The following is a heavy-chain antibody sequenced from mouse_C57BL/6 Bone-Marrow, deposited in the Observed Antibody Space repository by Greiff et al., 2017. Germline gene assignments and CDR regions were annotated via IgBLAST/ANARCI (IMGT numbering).Heavy chain of an antibody. V-gene: IGHV3-1*01. Sequence: EVMLVESGPGMVKPSQSLSLTCTVTGYSITSGYDWHWIRHFPGNKLEWMGYIRYSGSTNYNPSLKSRISITQYTSKNHFFLKLNSVTTEDTATYYCARDPDYGSSTWDIDVWGTGTTVTVSS. CDR1: GYSITSGYD. CDR2: IRYSGST. D-gene: IGHD1-1*01. J-gene: IGHJ1*03. CDR3: ARDPDYGSSTWDIDV.